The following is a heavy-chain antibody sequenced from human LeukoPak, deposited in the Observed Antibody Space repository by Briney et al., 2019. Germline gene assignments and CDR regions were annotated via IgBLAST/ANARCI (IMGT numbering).Heavy chain of an antibody. D-gene: IGHD3-22*01. V-gene: IGHV3-74*01. Sequence: GGSLRLSCAASGFTFSSYWMHWVRQAPGKGLVWVSRINSDGSSTSYADSVKGRFTISRDNAKNTLYLQMNSLRAEDTAVYYCARDSYYDSSGYYRQYGMDVWGQGTLVTVSS. CDR1: GFTFSSYW. J-gene: IGHJ6*02. CDR2: INSDGSST. CDR3: ARDSYYDSSGYYRQYGMDV.